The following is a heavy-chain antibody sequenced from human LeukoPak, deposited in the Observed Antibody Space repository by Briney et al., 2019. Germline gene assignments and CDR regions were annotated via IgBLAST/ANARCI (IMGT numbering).Heavy chain of an antibody. Sequence: KPSETLSLTCTVSGGSFKSYYWSWIRQPPGKGLEWIGYIYYSGSTNYNPSLKSRVTISADTSKNQFSLKLSSVTAADTAVYYCARKHGVVTAYTPRSYWYFDLWGRGTLVTVSS. D-gene: IGHD2-21*02. V-gene: IGHV4-59*13. CDR3: ARKHGVVTAYTPRSYWYFDL. J-gene: IGHJ2*01. CDR2: IYYSGST. CDR1: GGSFKSYY.